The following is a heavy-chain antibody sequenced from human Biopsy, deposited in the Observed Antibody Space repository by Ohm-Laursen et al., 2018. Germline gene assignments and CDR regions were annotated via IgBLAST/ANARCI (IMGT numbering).Heavy chain of an antibody. CDR3: ASVVLGPTNDAFDL. CDR1: GGVIHNYY. V-gene: IGHV4-4*07. D-gene: IGHD3-22*01. Sequence: SQTLSLTCNVSGGVIHNYYWSWIRQPAGKGLEWIGRIYPGGSTNYNPSLKSRVTMSVDTSKKQLSLRLRSVTAADTAMYYCASVVLGPTNDAFDLWGQGTMVVVSS. CDR2: IYPGGST. J-gene: IGHJ3*01.